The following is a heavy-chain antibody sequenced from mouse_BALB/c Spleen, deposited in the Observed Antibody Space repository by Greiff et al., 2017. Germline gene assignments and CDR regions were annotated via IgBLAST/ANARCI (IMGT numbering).Heavy chain of an antibody. CDR1: GFTFNTNA. CDR2: IRSKSNNYAT. J-gene: IGHJ2*01. CDR3: VSEIPSYGTVDY. D-gene: IGHD2-10*01. Sequence: EVQLVETGGGLVQPRGSLKLSCTASGFTFNTNAMNWVRQAPGQGLEWVARIRSKSNNYATYYADSVKDRFTISRADSQSMLYLQMNNLKTEDTAMYYCVSEIPSYGTVDYWGEGTTLTVSS. V-gene: IGHV10S3*01.